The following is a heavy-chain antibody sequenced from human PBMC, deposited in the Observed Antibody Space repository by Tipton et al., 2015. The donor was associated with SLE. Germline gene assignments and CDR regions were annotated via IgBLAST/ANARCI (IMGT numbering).Heavy chain of an antibody. CDR3: ARDDYGGKVDAFDI. V-gene: IGHV1-69*04. CDR1: GGTFSTYA. CDR2: IIPILGIA. D-gene: IGHD4-23*01. J-gene: IGHJ3*02. Sequence: QSGAEVKKPGSSVKVSCKASGGTFSTYAISWVRQAPGQGLEWMGRIIPILGIANYAQKFQGRVTITADKSTSTAYMELSSLRSEDTAVYYCARDDYGGKVDAFDIWGQGTMVTVSS.